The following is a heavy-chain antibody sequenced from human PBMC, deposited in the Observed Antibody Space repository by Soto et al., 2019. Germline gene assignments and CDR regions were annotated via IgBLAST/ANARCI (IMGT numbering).Heavy chain of an antibody. CDR3: ARDNGFWSGYAPDYYYYGMDV. J-gene: IGHJ6*02. V-gene: IGHV1-69*13. CDR2: IIPIFGTA. CDR1: GGTFSSYA. D-gene: IGHD3-3*01. Sequence: SVKVSCKASGGTFSSYAISWVRQAPGQGLEWMGGIIPIFGTANYAQKFQGRVTITADESTSTAYMELSSLRSEDTAVYYCARDNGFWSGYAPDYYYYGMDVWGQGTTVTVSS.